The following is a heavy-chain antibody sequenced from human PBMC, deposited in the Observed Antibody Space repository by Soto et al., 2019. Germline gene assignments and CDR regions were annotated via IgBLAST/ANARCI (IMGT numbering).Heavy chain of an antibody. CDR2: IIPIFGTV. V-gene: IGHV1-69*12. CDR1: GGTFSSYA. CDR3: ARYKYRVRLVGNYSYGMDV. Sequence: QVQLVQSGAEVMQPGSSVRVSCTASGGTFSSYAISWVRQATGQGLEWMGGIIPIFGTVDYAQKLQGGVTITADEYTFTDYIALSSLRSEDTAVYFCARYKYRVRLVGNYSYGMDVCGQLTTVTVSS. D-gene: IGHD5-12*01. J-gene: IGHJ6*02.